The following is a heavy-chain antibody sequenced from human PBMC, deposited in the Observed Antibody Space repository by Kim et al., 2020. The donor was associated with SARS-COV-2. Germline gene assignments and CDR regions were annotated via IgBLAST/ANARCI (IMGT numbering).Heavy chain of an antibody. J-gene: IGHJ5*02. CDR3: ARDPQGATSFDP. D-gene: IGHD3-16*01. Sequence: SYAQRFQGRVTMTSNTSTSIVYMELSSLRSEDTAVYYCARDPQGATSFDPWGQGTLVTVSS. V-gene: IGHV1-46*01.